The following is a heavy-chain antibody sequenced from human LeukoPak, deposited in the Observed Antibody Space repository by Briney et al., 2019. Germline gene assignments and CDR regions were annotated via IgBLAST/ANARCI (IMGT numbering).Heavy chain of an antibody. CDR1: GYTFTGYY. CDR3: ARWHPHYYDSSGYKVYYYYYMDV. V-gene: IGHV1-2*02. CDR2: INPNSGGT. D-gene: IGHD3-22*01. Sequence: ASVKVSCKASGYTFTGYYMHWVRQAPGQGLEWMGWINPNSGGTNYAQKFQGRVTMTRDTSISTAYMELSRLRSDDTAVYYCARWHPHYYDSSGYKVYYYYYMDVWGKGTTVTVSS. J-gene: IGHJ6*03.